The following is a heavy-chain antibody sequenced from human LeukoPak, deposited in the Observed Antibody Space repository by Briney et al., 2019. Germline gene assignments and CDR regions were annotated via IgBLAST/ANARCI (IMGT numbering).Heavy chain of an antibody. Sequence: GASVKVSCKASGGTFSRNAISRVRQAPGQGLEWMGGIIPIFGTADYAQKFQGRVTITADESTGTAYMELSSLRSEDTAVYFCAFHFVLVPTTIGYYYGMDVWGQGTTVTVPS. CDR1: GGTFSRNA. CDR3: AFHFVLVPTTIGYYYGMDV. D-gene: IGHD2-2*02. CDR2: IIPIFGTA. V-gene: IGHV1-69*13. J-gene: IGHJ6*02.